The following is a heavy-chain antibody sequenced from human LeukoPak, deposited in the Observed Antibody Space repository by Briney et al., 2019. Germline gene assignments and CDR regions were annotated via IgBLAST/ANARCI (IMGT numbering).Heavy chain of an antibody. V-gene: IGHV3-21*01. Sequence: GGSLRLSCAASGFTFSSYSMNWVRQAPGKGLEWVSYVTSSSTYIYYADSVTGRFTISRDNAKKSLYLQMNSLRAEDTAVYYCARASQYCSSTRCHYYFDYWGQGTLVTVSS. CDR3: ARASQYCSSTRCHYYFDY. J-gene: IGHJ4*02. CDR1: GFTFSSYS. CDR2: VTSSSTYI. D-gene: IGHD2-2*01.